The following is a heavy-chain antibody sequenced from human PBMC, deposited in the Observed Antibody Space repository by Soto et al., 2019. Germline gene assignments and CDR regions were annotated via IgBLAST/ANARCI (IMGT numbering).Heavy chain of an antibody. CDR1: GGSISSYY. D-gene: IGHD3-9*01. Sequence: SETLSLTCTVSGGSISSYYWSWIRQPPGKGLEWIGYIYYSGSTNYNPSLKSRVTISVDTPKNQFSLKLSSVTAADTAVYYCARHLTSNYDILTGYYRYYYYYMDVWGKGTTVPVSS. V-gene: IGHV4-59*08. J-gene: IGHJ6*03. CDR3: ARHLTSNYDILTGYYRYYYYYMDV. CDR2: IYYSGST.